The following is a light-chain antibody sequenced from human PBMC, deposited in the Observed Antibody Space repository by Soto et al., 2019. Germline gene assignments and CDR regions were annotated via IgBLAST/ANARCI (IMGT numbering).Light chain of an antibody. CDR1: QSINNW. CDR3: QQYNSYSGT. CDR2: DAS. V-gene: IGKV1-5*01. J-gene: IGKJ3*01. Sequence: DIQMTQSPSTLSASVGDRVTITCRASQSINNWLAWYQQKPGKAPKLLIYDASSLESGVPSRFSGSGSGTEFTLTISSLQPDDFATYYCQQYNSYSGTFGPGTKVDIK.